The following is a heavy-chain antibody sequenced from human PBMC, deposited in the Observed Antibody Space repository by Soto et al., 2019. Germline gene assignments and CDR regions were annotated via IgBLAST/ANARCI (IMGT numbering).Heavy chain of an antibody. Sequence: EVQLVESGGGLVQPGGSLRLSCAASGFTVSNNYMRWVRQAPGKGLEWVSLIYSCGATYYADSVKGRFTISRDNSKNTLYLQMNSLRAEDTDVYYCARDGTYNWVGGQGIMVTVSS. J-gene: IGHJ4*02. V-gene: IGHV3-66*01. CDR2: IYSCGAT. CDR3: ARDGTYNWV. CDR1: GFTVSNNY. D-gene: IGHD1-1*01.